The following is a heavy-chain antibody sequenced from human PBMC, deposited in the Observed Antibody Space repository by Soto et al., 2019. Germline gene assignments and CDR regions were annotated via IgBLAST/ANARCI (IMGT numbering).Heavy chain of an antibody. CDR2: INPDNGNT. Sequence: XSVKVACKASGYTFTRYTMNWVRQAPGQRLEWMGWINPDNGNTKSSQKFQDRVIITRDTSASTAYMDLSSLRSEDTAVYYCARGIATGQLDPWGQGTLVTVSS. D-gene: IGHD2-15*01. CDR1: GYTFTRYT. V-gene: IGHV1-3*01. CDR3: ARGIATGQLDP. J-gene: IGHJ5*02.